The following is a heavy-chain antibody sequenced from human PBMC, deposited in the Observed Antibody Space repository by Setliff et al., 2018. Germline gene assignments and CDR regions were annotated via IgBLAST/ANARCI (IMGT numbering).Heavy chain of an antibody. V-gene: IGHV5-51*01. CDR2: IYPADSET. CDR3: TRRYGSGSFQDY. D-gene: IGHD3-10*01. CDR1: GYSFTDNW. Sequence: PGESLKISCKASGYSFTDNWVGWVRHVPGKGLDWVGIIYPADSETAYSPSFEGHVTISVDRSTTTLYLQWSRLEASDSAVYYCTRRYGSGSFQDYWGQGTPVTVSS. J-gene: IGHJ4*02.